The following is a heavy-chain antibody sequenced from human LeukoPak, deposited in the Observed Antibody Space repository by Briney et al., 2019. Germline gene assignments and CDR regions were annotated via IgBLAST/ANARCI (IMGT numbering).Heavy chain of an antibody. Sequence: ASVKVSSTTSGYTFTSSGLTWVRQAPGQGLEWMGGISTYNGYSKYAQNLQSRVTLTADTSPSTAYMEPCSLRSDDTAAYYCVKDSSGRYSDYWGGGTRVTVSS. D-gene: IGHD6-19*01. CDR1: GYTFTSSG. CDR3: VKDSSGRYSDY. CDR2: ISTYNGYS. J-gene: IGHJ4*02. V-gene: IGHV1-18*01.